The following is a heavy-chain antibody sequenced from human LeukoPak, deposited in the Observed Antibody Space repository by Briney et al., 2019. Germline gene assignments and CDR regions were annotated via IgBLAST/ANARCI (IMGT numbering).Heavy chain of an antibody. D-gene: IGHD5-18*01. CDR1: GYTFTSYD. J-gene: IGHJ4*02. CDR3: ARGGRIQLWLLMDY. Sequence: ASXXXSCKASGYTFTSYDINWVRQATGQGLEWMGWMNPNSGNTGYAQKFQGRGTITRNTDISTAYMELSSLRSEDTAVYYCARGGRIQLWLLMDYWGQGTLVTVSS. CDR2: MNPNSGNT. V-gene: IGHV1-8*01.